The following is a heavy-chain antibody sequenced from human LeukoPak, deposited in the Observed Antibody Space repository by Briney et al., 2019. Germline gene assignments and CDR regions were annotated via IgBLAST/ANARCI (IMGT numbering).Heavy chain of an antibody. CDR2: INTDGSST. CDR3: ARGGRYYDSSGSSGYYFDY. V-gene: IGHV3-74*01. J-gene: IGHJ4*02. D-gene: IGHD3-22*01. CDR1: GFTFSTYW. Sequence: PGGSLRLSCAASGFTFSTYWMHWVRQAPGKGLVWVSRINTDGSSTAYADFVKGRFTISRDNAKNTLYMQMNSLRAEDTAVYYCARGGRYYDSSGSSGYYFDYWGQGTLVTVSS.